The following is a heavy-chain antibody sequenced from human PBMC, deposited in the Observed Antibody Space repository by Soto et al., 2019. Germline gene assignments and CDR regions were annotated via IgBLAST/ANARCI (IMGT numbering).Heavy chain of an antibody. D-gene: IGHD5-18*01. V-gene: IGHV4-4*07. CDR1: GTSVSNYY. CDR2: IYTSGST. CDR3: ARGGIQLSYAFDY. Sequence: SETLSLTCSVSGTSVSNYYWSWIRQPAGKGLEHIGRIYTSGSTSYNPSLKSRVTMSMDTSQTQIYLNLTSVTAADTAVYYCARGGIQLSYAFDYWGQGIQVTV. J-gene: IGHJ4*02.